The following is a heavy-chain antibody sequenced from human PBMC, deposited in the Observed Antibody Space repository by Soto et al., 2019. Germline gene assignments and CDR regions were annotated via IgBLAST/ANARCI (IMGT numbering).Heavy chain of an antibody. D-gene: IGHD5-18*01. V-gene: IGHV4-4*07. CDR1: GTSVSNYY. CDR2: IYTSGST. CDR3: ARGGIQLSYAFDY. Sequence: SETLSLTCSVSGTSVSNYYWSWIRQPAGKGLEHIGRIYTSGSTSYNPSLKSRVTMSMDTSQTQIYLNLTSVTAADTAVYYCARGGIQLSYAFDYWGQGIQVTV. J-gene: IGHJ4*02.